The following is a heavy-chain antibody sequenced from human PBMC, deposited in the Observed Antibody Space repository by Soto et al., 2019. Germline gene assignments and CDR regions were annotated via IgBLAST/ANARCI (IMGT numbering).Heavy chain of an antibody. CDR3: VRDLRAYGGDVGYFDY. J-gene: IGHJ4*02. CDR1: GYTFTNFG. CDR2: ISPETGKT. Sequence: QVQLVQSGAEVKRPGASVKVSCTASGYTFTNFGVTWVRQAPGQGLEWMSWISPETGKTYCARKLQGRVTMTTDTSTNTAYMELGSLRSDDTAVYYCVRDLRAYGGDVGYFDYWGQGTLVIVSS. V-gene: IGHV1-18*01. D-gene: IGHD2-21*02.